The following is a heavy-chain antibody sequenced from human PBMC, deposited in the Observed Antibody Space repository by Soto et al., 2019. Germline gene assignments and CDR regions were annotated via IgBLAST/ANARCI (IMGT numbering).Heavy chain of an antibody. Sequence: GGSLRLSCAASGFTFSSYSMNWVRQAPGKGLEWVSSISSSSSYIYYADSVKGRFTISRDNAKNSLYLQMNSLRAEDTAVYYCVRDIQWYYDFWSGYVGYYYYYMDVWGKGTTVTVSS. J-gene: IGHJ6*03. D-gene: IGHD3-3*01. CDR2: ISSSSSYI. CDR3: VRDIQWYYDFWSGYVGYYYYYMDV. V-gene: IGHV3-21*01. CDR1: GFTFSSYS.